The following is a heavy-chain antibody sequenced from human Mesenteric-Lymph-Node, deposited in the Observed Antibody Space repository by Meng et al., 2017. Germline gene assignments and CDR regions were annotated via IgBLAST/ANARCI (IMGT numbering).Heavy chain of an antibody. D-gene: IGHD4-17*01. CDR2: ISSSSSYI. CDR3: ARESMTTVTPDAFDI. Sequence: GESLKISCAASGFTFSSYSMNWVRQAPGKGLEWVSSISSSSSYIYYADSVKGRFTISRDNAKNSLYLQMNSLRAEDTAVYYCARESMTTVTPDAFDIWGQGTMVTVSS. V-gene: IGHV3-21*01. J-gene: IGHJ3*02. CDR1: GFTFSSYS.